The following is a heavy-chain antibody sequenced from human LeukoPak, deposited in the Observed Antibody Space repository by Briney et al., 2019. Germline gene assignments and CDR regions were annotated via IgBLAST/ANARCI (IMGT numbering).Heavy chain of an antibody. CDR2: IRYDGSNK. V-gene: IGHV3-30*02. CDR3: AKEAVVVPAAPFITDY. Sequence: GGSLRLSCAASGFTFSSYGMHWVRQAPGKGLEWVAFIRYDGSNKYYADSVKGRFTISRDNSKNTLYLQMNSLRAEDTAVYYCAKEAVVVPAAPFITDYWGQGTLVTVSS. J-gene: IGHJ4*02. D-gene: IGHD2-2*01. CDR1: GFTFSSYG.